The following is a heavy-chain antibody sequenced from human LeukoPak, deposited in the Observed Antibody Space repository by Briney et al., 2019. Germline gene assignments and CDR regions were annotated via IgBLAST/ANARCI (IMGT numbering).Heavy chain of an antibody. Sequence: AGGSLRLSCAASGFTFSNAWLNWVRQAPGKGLEWVGHIKSKTDGGTTDYAAPVKGRFTISRDETKNKMIMQMNSLKPEDTAVYYCTLPWGSGSYYDYWGQGTLVTVSS. CDR2: IKSKTDGGTT. CDR3: TLPWGSGSYYDY. J-gene: IGHJ4*02. D-gene: IGHD3-10*01. CDR1: GFTFSNAW. V-gene: IGHV3-15*01.